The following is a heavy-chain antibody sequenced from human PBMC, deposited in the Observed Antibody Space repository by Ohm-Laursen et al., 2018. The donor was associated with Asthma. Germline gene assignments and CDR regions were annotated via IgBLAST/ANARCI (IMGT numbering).Heavy chain of an antibody. CDR2: MNGNGDTT. V-gene: IGHV3-64*04. CDR1: GFTFSSYT. D-gene: IGHD3-22*01. CDR3: ARESSGYYLRYYYYGMDV. J-gene: IGHJ6*02. Sequence: SLRLSCTASGFTFSSYTMHWVRQAPGKGLDYVSSMNGNGDTTHYADSVKGRFTISRDNSKNTLYLQMNSLRAEDTAVYYCARESSGYYLRYYYYGMDVWGQGTTVTVSS.